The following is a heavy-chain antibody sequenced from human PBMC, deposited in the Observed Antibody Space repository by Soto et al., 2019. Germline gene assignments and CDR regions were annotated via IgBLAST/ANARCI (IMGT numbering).Heavy chain of an antibody. V-gene: IGHV3-30*18. Sequence: PGGSLRLSCAASGFTFSSYGMHWVRQAPGKGLEWVAVISYDGSNKYYADSVKGRFTISRDNSKNTLYLQMNSLRAEDTAVYYCAKFGSGTDYWGQGTLVTVSS. D-gene: IGHD3-10*01. CDR3: AKFGSGTDY. CDR1: GFTFSSYG. CDR2: ISYDGSNK. J-gene: IGHJ4*02.